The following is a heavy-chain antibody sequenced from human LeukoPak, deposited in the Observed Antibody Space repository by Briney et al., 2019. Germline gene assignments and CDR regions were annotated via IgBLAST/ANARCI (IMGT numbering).Heavy chain of an antibody. CDR3: AVAYCGGDCYSPTPDY. V-gene: IGHV1-18*01. CDR2: ISAYNGNT. CDR1: GYTFTSYG. J-gene: IGHJ4*02. D-gene: IGHD2-21*02. Sequence: ASVKVSCKASGYTFTSYGISWVRQAPGQGLEWMGWISAYNGNTNYAQKLQGRVTMTTDTSTGTAYMELRSLRSDDTAVYYCAVAYCGGDCYSPTPDYWGQGTLVTVSS.